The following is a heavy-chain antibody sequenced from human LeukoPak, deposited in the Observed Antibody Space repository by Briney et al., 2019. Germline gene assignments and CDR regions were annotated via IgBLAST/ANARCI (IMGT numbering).Heavy chain of an antibody. CDR1: GGSISSSNW. D-gene: IGHD2-2*01. CDR2: IYHSGST. CDR3: AREIVVPAAIFDY. Sequence: KPSETLSLTCAVSGGSISSSNWWSWVRQPPGKGLEWIGEIYHSGSTNYNPSLKSRVTISVDKSKNQFSLKLSSVTAADTAVYYCAREIVVPAAIFDYWGQGTLVTVSS. J-gene: IGHJ4*02. V-gene: IGHV4-4*02.